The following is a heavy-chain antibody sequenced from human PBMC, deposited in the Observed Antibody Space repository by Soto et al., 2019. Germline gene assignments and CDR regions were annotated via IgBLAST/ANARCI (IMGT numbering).Heavy chain of an antibody. Sequence: SRYWTHCVKKAPGKGLVWVSRINSDGSSTSYADSVKGRFTISRDNAKNTLYLQMNSLRAEDTAVYYCAKELVVPTGSLDCCCQGTLVTISS. CDR3: AKELVVPTGSLDC. V-gene: IGHV3-74*01. CDR1: SRYW. D-gene: IGHD2-15*01. CDR2: INSDGSST. J-gene: IGHJ4*02.